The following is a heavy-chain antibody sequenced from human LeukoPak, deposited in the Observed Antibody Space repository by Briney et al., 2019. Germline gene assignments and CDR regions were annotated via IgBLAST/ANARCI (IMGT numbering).Heavy chain of an antibody. J-gene: IGHJ4*02. V-gene: IGHV3-23*01. D-gene: IGHD4-11*01. CDR3: AKDQVGSETTVTTLVSDY. CDR2: ISGSGGST. CDR1: GFTFSSYA. Sequence: PGGSLRLSCAASGFTFSSYAMSWVRQAPGKGLEWVSAISGSGGSTYYADSVKGRFTISRDNSKNTLYLQMNSLRAEDTAVYYCAKDQVGSETTVTTLVSDYWGQGNLVTVSS.